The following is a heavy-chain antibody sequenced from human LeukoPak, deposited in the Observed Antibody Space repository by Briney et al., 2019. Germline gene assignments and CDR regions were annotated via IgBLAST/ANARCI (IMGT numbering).Heavy chain of an antibody. J-gene: IGHJ4*02. D-gene: IGHD2-2*01. V-gene: IGHV3-23*01. CDR3: AKDLRRDCSSTSCYAPYFDY. CDR2: ISGSGGFT. Sequence: GGSLRLSCAASRFTFSNYAMSWVRQAPGKGLEWVSAISGSGGFTYYAGSVKGRFTISRDNSKNTLYLQMNSLRAEDTAVYYCAKDLRRDCSSTSCYAPYFDYWGQGTLVTVSS. CDR1: RFTFSNYA.